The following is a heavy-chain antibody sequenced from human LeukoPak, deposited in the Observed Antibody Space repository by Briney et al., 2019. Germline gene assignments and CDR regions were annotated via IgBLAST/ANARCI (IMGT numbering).Heavy chain of an antibody. J-gene: IGHJ4*02. Sequence: GESLKISCKGSGYSFTSYWISWVRQMPGKGLEWMGRIDPSDSYTNYSPSFQGHVTISADKSISTAYLQWSSLKASDTAMYYCATRLGDYADYFDYWGQGTLVTVSS. CDR3: ATRLGDYADYFDY. CDR1: GYSFTSYW. D-gene: IGHD4-17*01. V-gene: IGHV5-10-1*01. CDR2: IDPSDSYT.